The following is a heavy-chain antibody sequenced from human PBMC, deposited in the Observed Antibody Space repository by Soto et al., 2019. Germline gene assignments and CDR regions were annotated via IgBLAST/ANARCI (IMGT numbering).Heavy chain of an antibody. Sequence: EVQVLESGGGLVQPGGSLRLSCAASGFTLSSYAMSWVRQAPGKGLEWVSSISSTAGGTYYADSAKGRFTISRDNSKNTVYLQMNSLRAEDTAVYFCAKDHVAVAGKASWYFDSWGQGTLVTVSS. J-gene: IGHJ4*02. V-gene: IGHV3-23*01. CDR1: GFTLSSYA. D-gene: IGHD6-19*01. CDR2: ISSTAGGT. CDR3: AKDHVAVAGKASWYFDS.